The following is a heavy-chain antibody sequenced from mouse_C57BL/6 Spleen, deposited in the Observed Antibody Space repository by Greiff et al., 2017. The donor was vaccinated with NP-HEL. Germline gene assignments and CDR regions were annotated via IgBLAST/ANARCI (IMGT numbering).Heavy chain of an antibody. Sequence: EVQLQQSGPELVKPGASVKISCKASGYTFTDYYMNWVKQSHGKSLEWIGDINPNNGGTSYNQKFKGKATLTVDKSSSTAYMELRSLTSEDSAVYYCARSAYKGFAYWGQGTLVTVSA. CDR1: GYTFTDYY. J-gene: IGHJ3*01. CDR2: INPNNGGT. D-gene: IGHD6-5*01. V-gene: IGHV1-26*01. CDR3: ARSAYKGFAY.